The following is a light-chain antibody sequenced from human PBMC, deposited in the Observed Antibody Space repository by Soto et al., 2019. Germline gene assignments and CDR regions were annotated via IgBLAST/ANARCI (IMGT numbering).Light chain of an antibody. J-gene: IGKJ5*01. CDR2: GAS. Sequence: DIVMTQSPLSLPVTPGEPASISCMASQSVSSTLAWYQQKPGQAPRLLIYGASTRATGVPARFSGSGSGTEFTLTISSLEPEDFAVYYCQQRNNWPLTFGQGTRLEIK. V-gene: IGKV3-15*01. CDR1: QSVSST. CDR3: QQRNNWPLT.